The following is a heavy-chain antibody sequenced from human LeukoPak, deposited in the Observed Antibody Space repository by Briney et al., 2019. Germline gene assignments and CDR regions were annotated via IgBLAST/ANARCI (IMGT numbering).Heavy chain of an antibody. V-gene: IGHV3-30*02. CDR3: AKDGDDCIEH. Sequence: GGSLRLSCVVSGFTLSCCGMHWVRQAQGKGLKWVAFIRNDGSNEYYADAVKGRVTISRDNSKNTLYLQMNSLRVEDTAVYYCAKDGDDCIEHWGQGTLVTVSS. CDR1: GFTLSCCG. D-gene: IGHD3-22*01. CDR2: IRNDGSNE. J-gene: IGHJ4*02.